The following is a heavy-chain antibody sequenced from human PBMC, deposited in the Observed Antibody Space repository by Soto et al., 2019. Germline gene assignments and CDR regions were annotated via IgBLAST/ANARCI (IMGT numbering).Heavy chain of an antibody. CDR2: ISAYNGNT. Sequence: GASVNVSCKASCYTFTSYGISWVRQAPGQGLDWMGWISAYNGNTKYAQDLQGRVTMTTDTSTSTAYMELRSLRPDDTAVYYCARFSGGSYNTYYYYYGMDVWGQGTTVTVSS. CDR3: ARFSGGSYNTYYYYYGMDV. D-gene: IGHD2-15*01. V-gene: IGHV1-18*04. J-gene: IGHJ6*02. CDR1: CYTFTSYG.